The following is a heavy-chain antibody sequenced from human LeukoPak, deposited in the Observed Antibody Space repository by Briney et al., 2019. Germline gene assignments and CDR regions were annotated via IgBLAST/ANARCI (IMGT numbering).Heavy chain of an antibody. CDR2: IYNSGST. Sequence: SETLSLTCTVSGGSISSHYWSWIRQPAGKGLEWIGRIYNSGSTDYNPSLKSRVTMSADPSKNQFSLKLSSVTAADTAVYYCARAIRAYWYFDLWGRGTLVTASS. D-gene: IGHD2-2*02. V-gene: IGHV4-4*07. J-gene: IGHJ2*01. CDR3: ARAIRAYWYFDL. CDR1: GGSISSHY.